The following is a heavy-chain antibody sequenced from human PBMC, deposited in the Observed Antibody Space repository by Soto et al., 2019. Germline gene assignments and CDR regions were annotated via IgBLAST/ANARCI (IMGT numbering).Heavy chain of an antibody. CDR1: GGSIISSSYY. V-gene: IGHV4-39*01. CDR2: IHYSGST. J-gene: IGHJ4*02. D-gene: IGHD3-10*01. Sequence: QLQLQESGPGLVKPSETLSLTCSVSGGSIISSSYYWGWIRQPPGKGLEWIGSIHYSGSTNYKSSLKSRVTIYVDTSKNQFSLKLSSVTAADTAVYYCARLLYGSGTNIPDYWGQGTLVTVSS. CDR3: ARLLYGSGTNIPDY.